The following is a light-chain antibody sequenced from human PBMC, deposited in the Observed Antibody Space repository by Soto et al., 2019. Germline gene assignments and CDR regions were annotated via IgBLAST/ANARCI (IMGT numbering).Light chain of an antibody. CDR1: QTISSY. CDR2: ASS. Sequence: DIRMTQSPSSLSASVGDRVTITCRASQTISSYLNWYQQRPGKAPNLLIYASSSLQSGVPPRFSGSGSGTDFTLTISSLQPEDFATYYCQQTYSTPITFGQGTRLEIK. V-gene: IGKV1-39*01. CDR3: QQTYSTPIT. J-gene: IGKJ5*01.